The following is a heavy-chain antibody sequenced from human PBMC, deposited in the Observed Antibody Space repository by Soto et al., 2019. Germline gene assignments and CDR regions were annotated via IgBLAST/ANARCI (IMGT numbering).Heavy chain of an antibody. CDR3: AKNPSGSYLNWYFDL. V-gene: IGHV3-9*01. CDR1: GFTFDDYA. CDR2: ISWNSGSI. D-gene: IGHD1-26*01. Sequence: EEQLVESGGGLVQPGRSLRLSCAASGFTFDDYAMHWVRQAPGKGLEWVSGISWNSGSIDYADSGKGRFTISRDNAXTSLSRRMNSLRAEDTALYYCAKNPSGSYLNWYFDLWGRGTLVTVTS. J-gene: IGHJ2*01.